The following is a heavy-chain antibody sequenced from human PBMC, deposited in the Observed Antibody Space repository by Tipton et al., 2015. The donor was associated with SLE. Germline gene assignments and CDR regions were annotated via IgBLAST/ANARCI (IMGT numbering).Heavy chain of an antibody. Sequence: SLRLSCAASGFTFSSYGMHWVRQAPGKGLEWVAVIWYDGSNKYYADSVKGRFTISRDNSKNTLYLQMNSLRAEDTAVYYCARDSNYYGSGSYDAFDIWGQGTMVTVSS. CDR2: IWYDGSNK. D-gene: IGHD3-10*01. CDR3: ARDSNYYGSGSYDAFDI. J-gene: IGHJ3*02. V-gene: IGHV3-33*01. CDR1: GFTFSSYG.